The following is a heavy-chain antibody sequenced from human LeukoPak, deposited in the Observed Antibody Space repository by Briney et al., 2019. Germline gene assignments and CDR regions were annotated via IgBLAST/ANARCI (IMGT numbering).Heavy chain of an antibody. CDR3: ARGTYDSSGYYYGRVFDY. Sequence: ASVKVSCKASGYTFTGYYMHWVRQAPGQGLEWMGWINPNSGGTNYAQKFQGRVTMTRDTSISTAYMELSRLRSDDTAVYYCARGTYDSSGYYYGRVFDYWDQGTLVTVSS. V-gene: IGHV1-2*02. CDR2: INPNSGGT. D-gene: IGHD3-22*01. J-gene: IGHJ4*02. CDR1: GYTFTGYY.